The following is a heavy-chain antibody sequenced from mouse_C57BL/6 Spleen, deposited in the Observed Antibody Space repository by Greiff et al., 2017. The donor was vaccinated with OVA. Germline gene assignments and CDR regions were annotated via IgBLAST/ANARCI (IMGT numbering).Heavy chain of an antibody. J-gene: IGHJ3*01. V-gene: IGHV5-17*01. Sequence: DVKLVESGGGLVKPGGSLKLSCAASGFTFSDYGMHWVRQAPEKGLEWVAYFSSGSSIINSVDRVKGRFTISRDNAKNTLLLHMTCLRFDSTAMYYCAMCKCNNPFAYWGQGTLVTVSA. CDR2: FSSGSSII. CDR3: AMCKCNNPFAY. CDR1: GFTFSDYG. D-gene: IGHD6-1*01.